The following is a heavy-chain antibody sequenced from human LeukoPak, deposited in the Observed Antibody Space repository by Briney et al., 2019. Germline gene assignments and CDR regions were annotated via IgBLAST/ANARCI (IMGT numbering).Heavy chain of an antibody. J-gene: IGHJ4*02. V-gene: IGHV3-48*04. CDR3: ARGPTVTTT. CDR1: GFTFSTYS. D-gene: IGHD4-17*01. CDR2: ISSSSGTI. Sequence: GGSLRLSCAASGFTFSTYSMKWVRQAPGKGLEWVSYISSSSGTIYYADSVKGRFTISRDNAKNSLYLQMNSLRAEDTAVYYCARGPTVTTTWGQGTLVTVSS.